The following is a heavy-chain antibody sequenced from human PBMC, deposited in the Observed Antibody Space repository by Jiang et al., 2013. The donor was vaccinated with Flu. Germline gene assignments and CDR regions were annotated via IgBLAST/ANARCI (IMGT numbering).Heavy chain of an antibody. J-gene: IGHJ3*02. D-gene: IGHD1-1*01. Sequence: GAEVKKPGASVKVSCKASGYTFTGYYMHWVRQAPGQGLEWMGWINPNSGGTNYAQKFQGRVTMTRDTSISTAYMELSRLRSDDTAVYYCARDPYNWNDVWGCCAFDIWGQGTMV. V-gene: IGHV1-2*02. CDR2: INPNSGGT. CDR1: GYTFTGYY. CDR3: ARDPYNWNDVWGCCAFDI.